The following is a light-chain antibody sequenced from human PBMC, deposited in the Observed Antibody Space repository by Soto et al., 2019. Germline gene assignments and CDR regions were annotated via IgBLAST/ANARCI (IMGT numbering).Light chain of an antibody. CDR1: SSDIGAFTF. Sequence: QSALTQPASVSGSPGQSITISCTGTSSDIGAFTFVSWYQQHPGKVPKLMIFDVNRRPSVVSDRFSGSKSGNTASLTISGLQAEDEGEYYCSSYTTSSTNVFGSGTKVTVL. J-gene: IGLJ1*01. V-gene: IGLV2-14*03. CDR3: SSYTTSSTNV. CDR2: DVN.